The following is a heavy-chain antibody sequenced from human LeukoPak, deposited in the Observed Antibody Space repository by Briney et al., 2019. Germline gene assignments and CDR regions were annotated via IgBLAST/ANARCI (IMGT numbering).Heavy chain of an antibody. Sequence: GGSLRLSCVASGFTFSSYTMNWVRQAPGKGLEWVSSISSSSSYIYYADSVKGRFTISRDNSKNTLYLQMNSLRAEDTAVYYCARDQHGPLDYWGQGTLVTVSS. CDR2: ISSSSSYI. J-gene: IGHJ4*02. CDR1: GFTFSSYT. D-gene: IGHD2-8*01. CDR3: ARDQHGPLDY. V-gene: IGHV3-21*01.